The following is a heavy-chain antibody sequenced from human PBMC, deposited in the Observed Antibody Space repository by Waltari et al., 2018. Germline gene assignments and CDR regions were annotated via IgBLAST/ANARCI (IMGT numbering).Heavy chain of an antibody. D-gene: IGHD6-13*01. CDR2: SNDGDGT. CDR1: GFSVRNTY. CDR3: GLQIAPVPRAYFDY. Sequence: EVQLVESGGGLIQPGGSLTLSCAASGFSVRNTYMAWVRQAPGKGLEWVSVSNDGDGTHYIDSVKGRFTISRDNSKNTLNLQMNSLRVDDTAVYYCGLQIAPVPRAYFDYGGQGTLVTVSS. J-gene: IGHJ4*02. V-gene: IGHV3-53*01.